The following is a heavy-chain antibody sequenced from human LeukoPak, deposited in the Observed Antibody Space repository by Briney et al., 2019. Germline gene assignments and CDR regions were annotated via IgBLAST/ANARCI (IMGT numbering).Heavy chain of an antibody. J-gene: IGHJ4*02. V-gene: IGHV3-23*01. CDR2: ISGSGGTT. Sequence: PGGSLRLSCAASGFTFSSYAMSWVRQAPGKGLEWISAISGSGGTTYYADSVKGRFTISRDNAKNTLFLLMNGLRAEDTAVYYCARVSLSSGCLSNWGQGTLVTVSS. CDR3: ARVSLSSGCLSN. CDR1: GFTFSSYA. D-gene: IGHD6-19*01.